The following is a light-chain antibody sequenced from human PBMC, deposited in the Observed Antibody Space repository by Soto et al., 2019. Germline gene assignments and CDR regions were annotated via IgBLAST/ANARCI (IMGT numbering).Light chain of an antibody. Sequence: EIVLTQSPGTLSLSPGERATLSCRASQSVNNFDVAWYQQKPGQAPRLLIYGASSRVTGVPDRFSGSGSGADFTLTINRLEPEDFAVYYCQKCGSSPYTFGQGTRLEIK. J-gene: IGKJ5*01. CDR2: GAS. CDR1: QSVNNFD. V-gene: IGKV3-20*01. CDR3: QKCGSSPYT.